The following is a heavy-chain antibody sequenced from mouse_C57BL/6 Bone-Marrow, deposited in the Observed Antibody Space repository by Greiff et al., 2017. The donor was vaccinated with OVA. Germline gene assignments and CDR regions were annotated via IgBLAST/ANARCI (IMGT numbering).Heavy chain of an antibody. V-gene: IGHV1-81*01. CDR2: IYPRSGNT. J-gene: IGHJ1*03. CDR1: GYTFTSYG. D-gene: IGHD1-1*01. Sequence: VQLQQSGAELARPGASVKLSCKASGYTFTSYGISWVKQRTGQVLEWIGEIYPRSGNTYYNEKFKSKATLTADKSSSTAYMELRSLTSEDSAVYFCASTPVYYYGSSPHWYFDVWGTGTTVTVSS. CDR3: ASTPVYYYGSSPHWYFDV.